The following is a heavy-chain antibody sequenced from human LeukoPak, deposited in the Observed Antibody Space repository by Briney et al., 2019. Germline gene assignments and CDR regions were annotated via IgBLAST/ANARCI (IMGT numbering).Heavy chain of an antibody. CDR2: IHASGTT. V-gene: IGHV4-4*09. CDR3: ARHMICGGGNCYGAALDY. Sequence: SETLSLTCTVSGGSISSFYWSWIRQPPGKGLEWIGHIHASGTTNYIPSLKSRVTISVDSSKNHFSLKLSSVTAADTAVYYCARHMICGGGNCYGAALDYWGQGTLVTVSS. J-gene: IGHJ4*02. D-gene: IGHD2-15*01. CDR1: GGSISSFY.